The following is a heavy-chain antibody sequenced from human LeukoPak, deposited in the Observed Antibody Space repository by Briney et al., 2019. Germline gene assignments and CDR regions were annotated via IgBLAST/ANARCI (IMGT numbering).Heavy chain of an antibody. Sequence: NPSETLSLTCTVSGDSISSYYWSWIRQPPGKGLEWIGYIYYSGSTNYNPSLKSRVTISVDTSKNQFSLKLSSVTAADTAVYYCARELPIVVATASGAFDIWGQGTMVTVSS. J-gene: IGHJ3*02. D-gene: IGHD3-22*01. CDR3: ARELPIVVATASGAFDI. CDR2: IYYSGST. CDR1: GDSISSYY. V-gene: IGHV4-59*01.